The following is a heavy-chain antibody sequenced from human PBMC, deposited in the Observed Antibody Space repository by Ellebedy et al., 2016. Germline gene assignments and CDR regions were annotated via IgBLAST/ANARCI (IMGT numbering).Heavy chain of an antibody. CDR3: VKDRGYKSGVFDY. D-gene: IGHD5-12*01. V-gene: IGHV3-43*01. CDR2: ITWDGGAT. J-gene: IGHJ4*01. CDR1: GFTFDAYS. Sequence: GGSLRLSCAASGFTFDAYSLHWVRQPPGRGPEWVPLITWDGGATYYADSVEGRFTISRDNSRDSLSLQMNSLRTEDTARYYCVKDRGYKSGVFDYWGHGTLVSVSS.